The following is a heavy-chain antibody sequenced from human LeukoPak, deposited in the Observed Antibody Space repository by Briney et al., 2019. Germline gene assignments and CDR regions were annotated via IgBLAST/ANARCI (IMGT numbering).Heavy chain of an antibody. D-gene: IGHD6-13*01. V-gene: IGHV3-23*01. Sequence: GGSLRLSCAASGFTFGNYAMSWVRQAPGKGLEWVSGVSGSGTTTYYADSVKGRFSISRDNSKNTLFLQMNSLRADDTAVYYCARSLDEQQVVLTIEDAFDIWGQGTMVSVSS. CDR2: VSGSGTTT. CDR3: ARSLDEQQVVLTIEDAFDI. CDR1: GFTFGNYA. J-gene: IGHJ3*02.